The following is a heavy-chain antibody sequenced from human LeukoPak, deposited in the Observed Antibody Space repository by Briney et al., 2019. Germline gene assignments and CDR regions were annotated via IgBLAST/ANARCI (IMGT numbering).Heavy chain of an antibody. CDR1: GFTFSSHA. CDR2: ISGSGGTT. V-gene: IGHV3-23*01. D-gene: IGHD1-7*01. CDR3: ALITGTTLDY. Sequence: GGSLRLSCAASGFTFSSHAMNWVRQAPGKGLEWVSTISGSGGTTYYADSVKGRFTISRDNSKNTLYLQMNSLRAEDTAVYYCALITGTTLDYWGQGTLVTVSS. J-gene: IGHJ4*02.